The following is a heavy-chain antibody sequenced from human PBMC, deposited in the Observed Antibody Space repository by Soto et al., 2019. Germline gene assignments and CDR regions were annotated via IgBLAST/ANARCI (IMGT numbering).Heavy chain of an antibody. CDR3: ARRSAAGSVVRFDP. Sequence: SETLSITCTVSGGSISSSSYYWGWIRQPPGKGLEWIGSIYYSGSTYYNPSLKSRVTISVDTSKNQFSLKLSSVTAADTAVYYCARRSAAGSVVRFDPWGQGTPVTVSS. CDR2: IYYSGST. CDR1: GGSISSSSYY. J-gene: IGHJ5*02. D-gene: IGHD6-13*01. V-gene: IGHV4-39*01.